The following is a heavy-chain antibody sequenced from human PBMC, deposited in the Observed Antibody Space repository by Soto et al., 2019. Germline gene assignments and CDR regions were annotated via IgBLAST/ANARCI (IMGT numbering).Heavy chain of an antibody. CDR2: INTDGTTT. Sequence: GGSLRLSCEASGFTFTRYWMHWVRQAPERGLVWVSRINTDGTTTSYADSVKGRFTISRDNAQNTLHLQMDSLRAEDTAVYYCARVLEAYSDGYYYNYYAMDVWGQGTTVTVSS. CDR3: ARVLEAYSDGYYYNYYAMDV. D-gene: IGHD2-21*01. V-gene: IGHV3-74*01. J-gene: IGHJ6*02. CDR1: GFTFTRYW.